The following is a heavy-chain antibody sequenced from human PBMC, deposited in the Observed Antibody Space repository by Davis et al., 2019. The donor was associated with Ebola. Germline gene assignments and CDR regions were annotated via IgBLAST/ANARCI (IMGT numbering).Heavy chain of an antibody. CDR1: GGTFSSYA. V-gene: IGHV1-8*02. CDR2: MNPNSGNT. J-gene: IGHJ4*02. D-gene: IGHD3-10*01. Sequence: ASVKVSCKASGGTFSSYAISWVRQATGQGLEWMGWMNPNSGNTGYAQKFQGRVTMTTDTSTSTAYMELRSLRSDDTAVYYCATGSYLVDYWGQGTLVTVSS. CDR3: ATGSYLVDY.